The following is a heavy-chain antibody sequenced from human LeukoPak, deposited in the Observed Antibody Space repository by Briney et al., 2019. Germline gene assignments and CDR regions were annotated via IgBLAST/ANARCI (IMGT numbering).Heavy chain of an antibody. J-gene: IGHJ3*02. CDR3: TGGGWSTDAFDI. D-gene: IGHD6-19*01. CDR2: ITGSGGST. Sequence: GGSLRLSCAASGFTFSNYAMSWFRQAPGKGLEWVSGITGSGGSTYFADSVKGRFTISRDNSKNTLYLQMNSLRAEDTAVYYCTGGGWSTDAFDIWGQGTMVTVSS. V-gene: IGHV3-23*01. CDR1: GFTFSNYA.